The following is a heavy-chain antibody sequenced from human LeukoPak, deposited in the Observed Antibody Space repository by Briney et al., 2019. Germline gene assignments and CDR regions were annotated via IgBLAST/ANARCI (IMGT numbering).Heavy chain of an antibody. J-gene: IGHJ3*02. D-gene: IGHD2-2*01. CDR2: ISWNSGSI. Sequence: PGRSLRLSCAASGFTFDDYAMHWVRQAPGKGLEWVSGISWNSGSIGYADSVKGRFTISRDNAKNSLYLQMNSLRAEDTAVYYCARAPRYCSSTSCYGAFDIWGQGTMVTVSS. V-gene: IGHV3-9*01. CDR1: GFTFDDYA. CDR3: ARAPRYCSSTSCYGAFDI.